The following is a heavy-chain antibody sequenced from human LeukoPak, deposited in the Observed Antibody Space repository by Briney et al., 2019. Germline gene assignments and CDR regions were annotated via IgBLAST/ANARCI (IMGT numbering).Heavy chain of an antibody. V-gene: IGHV1-18*01. CDR2: ISAYNGNT. D-gene: IGHD3-16*02. J-gene: IGHJ3*02. Sequence: ASVKVSCKASGYTFTSYGISWVRQAPGQGLEWMGWISAYNGNTNYAQRLQGRVTMTTDTSTSTAYMELRSLRSDDTAVYYCARGGDYVWGSCRSSTSAFDIWGQGTMVTVSS. CDR3: ARGGDYVWGSCRSSTSAFDI. CDR1: GYTFTSYG.